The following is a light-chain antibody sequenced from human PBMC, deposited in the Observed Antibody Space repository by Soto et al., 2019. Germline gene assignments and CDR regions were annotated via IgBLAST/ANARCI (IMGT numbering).Light chain of an antibody. CDR2: AAS. Sequence: DIQMTQSPSSVSASVGDRVIITCRASQGVNRWLAWYQQKPGKAPKLLISAASSLQSGVPSRFSVSGSGTDFTLTINSVQPEDFATYYCEQANNFPRTFGQGTKLEMK. CDR1: QGVNRW. CDR3: EQANNFPRT. V-gene: IGKV1-12*01. J-gene: IGKJ2*02.